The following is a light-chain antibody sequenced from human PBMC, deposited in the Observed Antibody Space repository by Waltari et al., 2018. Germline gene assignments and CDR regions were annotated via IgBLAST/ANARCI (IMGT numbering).Light chain of an antibody. Sequence: QSALTQPASVSGSPGQSITISCTGTSTDIGCDDSVAWYQQHPGKVPKLMIYDVTKRPSGVSDRFSGSKSGNTASLTISGLQADDEADYYCGSYTSSGTLLFGGGTTLTVL. V-gene: IGLV2-14*01. CDR1: STDIGCDDS. CDR3: GSYTSSGTLL. CDR2: DVT. J-gene: IGLJ3*02.